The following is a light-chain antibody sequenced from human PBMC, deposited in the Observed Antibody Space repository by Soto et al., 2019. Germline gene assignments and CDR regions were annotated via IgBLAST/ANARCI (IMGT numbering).Light chain of an antibody. J-gene: IGLJ1*01. CDR2: DVS. CDR3: SSYTSSNTLV. Sequence: QSVLTQPASVSGSPGQSITISCTGTSSDVGGYNYVSWYQQHPGKDPKLMIYDVSNRPSGVSNRFSGSKSGNTAFLTISGLQAEDEADYYCSSYTSSNTLVFGTGTKVTVL. CDR1: SSDVGGYNY. V-gene: IGLV2-14*01.